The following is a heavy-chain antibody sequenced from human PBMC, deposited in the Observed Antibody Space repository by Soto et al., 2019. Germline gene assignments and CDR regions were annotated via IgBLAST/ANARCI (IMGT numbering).Heavy chain of an antibody. CDR3: ARLDGASPDALDF. J-gene: IGHJ3*01. CDR2: IDPSDSYS. V-gene: IGHV5-10-1*03. Sequence: EVQLVQSGAEVKKPGESLKISCKGSGYNFNTFWISWLRQMPGKGLEWMGRIDPSDSYSDYSPSFKGHVSISRDKSVTTAYLTWSSLKASDTAIYYCARLDGASPDALDFWGQGTMVTVSS. D-gene: IGHD2-2*01. CDR1: GYNFNTFW.